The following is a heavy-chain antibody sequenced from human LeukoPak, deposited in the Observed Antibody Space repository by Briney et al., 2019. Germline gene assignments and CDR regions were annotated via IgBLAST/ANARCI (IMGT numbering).Heavy chain of an antibody. CDR2: MNPNSGST. CDR3: ARYSGCSSTSCYYYMDV. V-gene: IGHV1-8*03. CDR1: GYTFTSYD. D-gene: IGHD2-2*01. Sequence: ASVKVSCKASGYTFTSYDINWVRQATGQGLEWMGWMNPNSGSTGHAQKFQGRVTITRNTSISTAYMELSSLRSEDTAVYYCARYSGCSSTSCYYYMDVWGKGTTVTVSS. J-gene: IGHJ6*03.